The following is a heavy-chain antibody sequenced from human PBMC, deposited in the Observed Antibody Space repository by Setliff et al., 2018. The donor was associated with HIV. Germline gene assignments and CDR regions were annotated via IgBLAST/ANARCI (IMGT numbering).Heavy chain of an antibody. Sequence: GGSLRLSCAASGFTFSSYGMNWVRQAPGKGLEWVSSISSSSSYLYYAESVKGRFTISRDNAKNSLYLQMNSLRAEDTAVYYCARSHSTRDAFDIWGQGTMVTVSS. CDR2: ISSSSSYL. CDR1: GFTFSSYG. D-gene: IGHD2-2*01. CDR3: ARSHSTRDAFDI. J-gene: IGHJ3*02. V-gene: IGHV3-21*01.